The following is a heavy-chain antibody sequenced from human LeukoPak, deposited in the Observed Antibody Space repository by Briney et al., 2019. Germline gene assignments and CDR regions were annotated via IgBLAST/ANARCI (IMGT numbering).Heavy chain of an antibody. J-gene: IGHJ5*02. CDR3: ARHCSSTSCYYWFDP. CDR1: GGTFSSYA. V-gene: IGHV1-69*06. D-gene: IGHD2-2*01. CDR2: IIPIFGTA. Sequence: SVKVSCKASGGTFSSYAISWVRQAPGQGLEWMGGIIPIFGTANYAQKFQGRVTITADKSTSTAYMELSSLRSEDTAVYYCARHCSSTSCYYWFDPWGQGTLVTVSS.